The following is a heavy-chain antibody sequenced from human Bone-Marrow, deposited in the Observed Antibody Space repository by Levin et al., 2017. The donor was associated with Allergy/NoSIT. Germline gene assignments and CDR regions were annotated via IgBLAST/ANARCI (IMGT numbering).Heavy chain of an antibody. CDR2: ISWSSSVI. D-gene: IGHD1-26*01. V-gene: IGHV3-9*01. J-gene: IGHJ4*02. CDR1: GFIFDDYA. Sequence: SCIASGFIFDDYAMHWVRLSPGKGLEWVSGISWSSSVIAYADSVKGRFTISRDNVKKSLYLQMNNLKTEDTALYYCAKAKTNSGFVVGFDSWGQGTRVIVSP. CDR3: AKAKTNSGFVVGFDS.